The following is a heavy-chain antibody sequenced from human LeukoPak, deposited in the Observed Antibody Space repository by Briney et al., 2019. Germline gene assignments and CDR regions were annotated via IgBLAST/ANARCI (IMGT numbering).Heavy chain of an antibody. J-gene: IGHJ4*02. V-gene: IGHV3-64*01. D-gene: IGHD2-15*01. CDR1: GFTFSSYA. CDR2: ISSNGGST. Sequence: GGSLRLSCAASGFTFSSYAMHWVRQAPGKGLEYVSAISSNGGSTYYANSVKGRFTISRDNSKNTLYLQMGSLRAEDMAVYYCARGVIKRYCSGGSCSYFDYWGQGTPVTVSS. CDR3: ARGVIKRYCSGGSCSYFDY.